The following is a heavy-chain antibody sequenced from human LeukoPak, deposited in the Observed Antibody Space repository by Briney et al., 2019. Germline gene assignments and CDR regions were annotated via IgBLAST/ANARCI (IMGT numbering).Heavy chain of an antibody. J-gene: IGHJ4*02. Sequence: PGGSLRLSCAASGFTFSNAWMSWVRQAPGKGLEWVSAISGSGGSTYYADSVKGRFTISRDNSKNTLYLQMNSLRAEDTAVYYCAKDLSSGEDYWGQGTLVTVSS. CDR1: GFTFSNAW. D-gene: IGHD6-19*01. CDR2: ISGSGGST. V-gene: IGHV3-23*01. CDR3: AKDLSSGEDY.